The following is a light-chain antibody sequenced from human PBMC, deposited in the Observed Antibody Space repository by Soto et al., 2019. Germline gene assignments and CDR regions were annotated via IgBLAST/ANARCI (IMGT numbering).Light chain of an antibody. CDR2: DAS. CDR1: QSVSSK. CDR3: QQSYKTPHT. J-gene: IGKJ2*01. Sequence: EIAMTQSPATLSVSPGERATLSCRASQSVSSKLAWYQQKPGQAPRLLIYDASNLLSGVPSRFSGSGSGTNFTLTISSLQPEDFGTYYCQQSYKTPHTFGQGTKLETK. V-gene: IGKV3-15*01.